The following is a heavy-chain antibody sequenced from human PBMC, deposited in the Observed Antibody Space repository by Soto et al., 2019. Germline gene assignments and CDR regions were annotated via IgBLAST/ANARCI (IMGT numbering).Heavy chain of an antibody. V-gene: IGHV1-69*13. J-gene: IGHJ6*02. CDR3: ARDRYSSSWYDYYYGMDV. CDR2: IIPILGTA. D-gene: IGHD6-13*01. CDR1: GGTFSSYA. Sequence: SVKVSCKASGGTFSSYAISWVRQAPGQGLEWMGGIIPILGTANYAQKFQGRVTITADESTSTAYMELSSLRSEDTAVYYCARDRYSSSWYDYYYGMDVWGQGTTVTVSS.